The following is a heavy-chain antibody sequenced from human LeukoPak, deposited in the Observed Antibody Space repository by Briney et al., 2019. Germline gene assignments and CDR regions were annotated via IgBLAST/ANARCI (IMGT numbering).Heavy chain of an antibody. CDR1: GGSISSGDYY. J-gene: IGHJ3*02. D-gene: IGHD3/OR15-3a*01. CDR2: IYYSGST. CDR3: ARYGLVNRVFDI. V-gene: IGHV4-30-4*08. Sequence: SETLSLTCTVSGGSISSGDYYWSWIRQPPGKGLEWIGYIYYSGSTYYNPSLKSRVTISVDTSKNQFSLKLSSVTAADTAVYYCARYGLVNRVFDIWGQGTMVTVSS.